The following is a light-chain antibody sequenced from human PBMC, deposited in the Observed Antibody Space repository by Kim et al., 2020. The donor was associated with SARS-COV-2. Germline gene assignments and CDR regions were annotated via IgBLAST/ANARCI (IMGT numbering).Light chain of an antibody. CDR3: QQSYNTLWT. CDR2: TAS. CDR1: QSISNY. V-gene: IGKV1-39*01. J-gene: IGKJ1*01. Sequence: IQMTQSPSSLSASVGDRVSITCRASQSISNYLNWYQQKPGKAPKLLIYTASYLQSGVPSRFSGSGSGTDFTLTISSLQPEDFATYYCQQSYNTLWTFGQGTKVDIK.